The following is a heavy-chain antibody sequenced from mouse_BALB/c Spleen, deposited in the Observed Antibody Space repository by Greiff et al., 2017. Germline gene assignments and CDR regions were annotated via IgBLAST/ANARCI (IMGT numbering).Heavy chain of an antibody. J-gene: IGHJ4*01. V-gene: IGHV4-1*02. CDR2: INPDSSTI. Sequence: EVQGVESGGGLVQPGGSLKLSCAASGFDFSRYWMSWVRQAPGKGLEWIGEINPDSSTINYTPSLKDKFIISRDNAKNTLYLQMSKVRSEDTALYYCARGAYGNYAMDYWGQGTSVTVSS. CDR1: GFDFSRYW. CDR3: ARGAYGNYAMDY. D-gene: IGHD2-1*01.